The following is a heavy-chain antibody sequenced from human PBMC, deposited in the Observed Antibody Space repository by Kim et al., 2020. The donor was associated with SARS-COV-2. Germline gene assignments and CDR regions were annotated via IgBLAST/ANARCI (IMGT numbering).Heavy chain of an antibody. CDR3: SRARPHFPAAHPDYFDF. CDR1: GGSISTFY. V-gene: IGHV4-59*01. D-gene: IGHD2-2*01. Sequence: SETLSLTCSIFGGSISTFYWSWVRQAPGKGLQWIGYIYYTGSTNYNPSLTSRFAISADASKRQFSLKLTAVTAADTAVYYCSRARPHFPAAHPDYFDF. CDR2: IYYTGST. J-gene: IGHJ4*01.